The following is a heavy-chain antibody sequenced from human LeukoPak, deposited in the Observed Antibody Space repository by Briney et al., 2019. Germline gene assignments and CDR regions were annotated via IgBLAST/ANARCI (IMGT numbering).Heavy chain of an antibody. J-gene: IGHJ6*03. CDR1: GGSISSYY. V-gene: IGHV4-4*07. CDR3: ARYSSSSVYYYYYMDV. Sequence: PSETLSLTCTVSGGSISSYYGSWIRQPAGKGLEWIGRIYTSGSTNYNPSLKSRVTMSVDTSKNQFSLKLSSVTAADTAVYYCARYSSSSVYYYYYMDVWGKGTTVTVSS. CDR2: IYTSGST. D-gene: IGHD6-6*01.